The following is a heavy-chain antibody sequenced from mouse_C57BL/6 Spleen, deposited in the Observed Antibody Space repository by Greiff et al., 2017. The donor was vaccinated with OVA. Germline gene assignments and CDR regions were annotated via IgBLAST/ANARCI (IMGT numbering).Heavy chain of an antibody. Sequence: EVKLQESGPGLVKPSQSLSLTCSVTGYSITSGYYWNWIRQFPGNKLEWMGYISYDGSNNYNPSLKNRISITRDTSKNQFFLKLNSVTTEDTATYYCARGETAQASFAYWGQGTLVTVSA. D-gene: IGHD3-2*02. J-gene: IGHJ3*01. CDR2: ISYDGSN. V-gene: IGHV3-6*01. CDR1: GYSITSGYY. CDR3: ARGETAQASFAY.